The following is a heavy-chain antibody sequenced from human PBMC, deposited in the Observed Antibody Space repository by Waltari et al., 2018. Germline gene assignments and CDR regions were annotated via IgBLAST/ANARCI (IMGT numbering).Heavy chain of an antibody. V-gene: IGHV4-38-2*01. CDR1: GYSISSGYY. D-gene: IGHD5-18*01. J-gene: IGHJ4*02. CDR3: ARGKRIQLWSRFLYYFDY. CDR2: IYHSGRT. Sequence: QVQLQESGPGLVKPSETLSLTCAVSGYSISSGYYWGWIRQPPGKGLEWIGSIYHSGRTYYNPSRKSRVTISVDTSKNQFSLKLSSVTAADTAVYYCARGKRIQLWSRFLYYFDYWGQGTLVTVSS.